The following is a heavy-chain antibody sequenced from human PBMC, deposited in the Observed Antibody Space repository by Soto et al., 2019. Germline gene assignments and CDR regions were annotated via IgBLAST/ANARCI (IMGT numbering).Heavy chain of an antibody. CDR1: GESINSSSHH. CDR3: ARQRTTVVTQAYFDH. CDR2: IYYSGRT. Sequence: PSETLSLTCIAAGESINSSSHHWASIRQPPGRCLEWIGSIYYSGRTYYNPSFKSRVTISIDTSKNQFSLKLSSVTATDTAVYYCARQRTTVVTQAYFDHWGQGALVTVS. D-gene: IGHD2-21*02. J-gene: IGHJ4*02. V-gene: IGHV4-39*01.